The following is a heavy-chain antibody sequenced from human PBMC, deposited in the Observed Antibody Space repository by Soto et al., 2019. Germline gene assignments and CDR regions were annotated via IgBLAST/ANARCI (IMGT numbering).Heavy chain of an antibody. CDR2: IYYSGST. CDR1: GGSISSGGYY. CDR3: ARGFEYSSSPDQRYDYYYYYYMDV. D-gene: IGHD6-6*01. V-gene: IGHV4-31*03. J-gene: IGHJ6*03. Sequence: SETLSLTCTVSGGSISSGGYYWSWIRQHPGKGLEWIGYIYYSGSTYYNPSLKSRVTISVDTSKNQFSLKLSSVTAADTAVYYCARGFEYSSSPDQRYDYYYYYYMDVWGKGTTVTVSS.